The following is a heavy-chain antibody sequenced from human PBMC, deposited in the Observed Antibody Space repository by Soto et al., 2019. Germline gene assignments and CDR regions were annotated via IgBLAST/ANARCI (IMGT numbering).Heavy chain of an antibody. J-gene: IGHJ5*02. CDR1: GFTVSSNY. D-gene: IGHD6-6*01. V-gene: IGHV3-66*01. Sequence: GGSLRLSCAASGFTVSSNYMSWVRQAPGKGLEWVSVIYSGGSTYYADSVKGRFTISRDNSKNTLYLQMNSLRAEDTAVYYCARAFRSSSWFDPWGQGTLVTVSS. CDR3: ARAFRSSSWFDP. CDR2: IYSGGST.